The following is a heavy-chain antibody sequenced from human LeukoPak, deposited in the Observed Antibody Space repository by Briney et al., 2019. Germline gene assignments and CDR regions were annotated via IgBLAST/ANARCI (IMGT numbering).Heavy chain of an antibody. CDR1: GFIFSNYA. V-gene: IGHV3-23*01. D-gene: IGHD3-9*01. J-gene: IGHJ4*02. CDR2: ISGRSDNT. Sequence: GGSLRLSCAASGFIFSNYAMYWVRQAPGKGLEWVSAISGRSDNTYYADSVKGRFTLSRDSSKNTLYLQMNSLRADDTAVYYCAKWGDNDVLTGYYVSDFWGQGTLVTVSS. CDR3: AKWGDNDVLTGYYVSDF.